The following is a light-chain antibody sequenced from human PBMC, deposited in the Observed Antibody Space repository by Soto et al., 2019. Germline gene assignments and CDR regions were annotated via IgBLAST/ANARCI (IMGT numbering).Light chain of an antibody. CDR1: QSISSY. Sequence: DIQMTQSPSSLSASVGDRVTITCRASQSISSYLNWYQQKPGKAPKLLIYAASSLQSGVPSRFRGSGSGTDFTLTISSLQPEDFATYYCQQSYSTPITFGHGTRLEIK. J-gene: IGKJ5*01. CDR3: QQSYSTPIT. CDR2: AAS. V-gene: IGKV1-39*01.